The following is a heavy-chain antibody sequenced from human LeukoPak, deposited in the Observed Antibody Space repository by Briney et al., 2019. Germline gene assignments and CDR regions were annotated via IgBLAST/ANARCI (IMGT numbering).Heavy chain of an antibody. D-gene: IGHD3-22*01. CDR1: GGSFSGYY. CDR3: ARDHPTQDYYDSSGYYGY. V-gene: IGHV4-34*01. CDR2: INHSGST. Sequence: SETLSLTCAVYGGSFSGYYWCWIRQPPGKGLEWIGEINHSGSTNYNPSLKSRVTISVDTSKNQFSLKLSSVTAADTAVYYCARDHPTQDYYDSSGYYGYWGQGTLVTVSS. J-gene: IGHJ4*02.